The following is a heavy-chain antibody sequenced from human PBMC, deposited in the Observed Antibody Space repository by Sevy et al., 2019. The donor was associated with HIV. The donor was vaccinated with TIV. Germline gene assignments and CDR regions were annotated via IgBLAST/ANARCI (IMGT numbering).Heavy chain of an antibody. V-gene: IGHV3-33*01. D-gene: IGHD2-21*02. CDR1: GFTFSSYG. CDR2: IWFDGSNK. Sequence: GGSLRLSCAASGFTFSSYGMNWVRQAPGKGLEWVAVIWFDGSNKYYADSVKGRFTISRDNSKNTLYLQMNSLRAEDTAVYYCARDPKIIVVVTAPPDYWGQGTLVTVSS. CDR3: ARDPKIIVVVTAPPDY. J-gene: IGHJ4*02.